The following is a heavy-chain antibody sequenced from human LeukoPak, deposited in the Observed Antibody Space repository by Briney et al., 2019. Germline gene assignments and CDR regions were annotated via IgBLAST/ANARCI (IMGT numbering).Heavy chain of an antibody. J-gene: IGHJ5*02. Sequence: ASVKVSCKASGYTFTGYYMHWVRQAPGQGLEWMGWNNPNSGGTNYAQKFQGWVTMTRDTSISTAYMELSRLRSDDTAVYYCARDRGQQLDLFDPWGQGTLVTVSS. D-gene: IGHD6-13*01. CDR1: GYTFTGYY. CDR3: ARDRGQQLDLFDP. V-gene: IGHV1-2*04. CDR2: NNPNSGGT.